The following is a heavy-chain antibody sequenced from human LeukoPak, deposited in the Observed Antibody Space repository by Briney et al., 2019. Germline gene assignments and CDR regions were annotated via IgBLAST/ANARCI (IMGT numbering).Heavy chain of an antibody. CDR1: GFTFSSYA. J-gene: IGHJ4*02. D-gene: IGHD5-18*01. CDR2: ISGSGGST. V-gene: IGHV3-23*01. CDR3: ARGLDASMETAYDY. Sequence: GGSLRLSCAASGFTFSSYAMSWVRQAPGKGLEWVSAISGSGGSTYYADSVKGRFTISRDNSKNTLYLQMNSLRAEDTAIYYCARGLDASMETAYDYWGQGTLVTVSS.